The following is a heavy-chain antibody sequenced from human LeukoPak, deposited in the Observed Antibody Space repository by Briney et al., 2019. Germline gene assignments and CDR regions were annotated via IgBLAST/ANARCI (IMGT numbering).Heavy chain of an antibody. CDR1: GGSISSGSYY. CDR3: AGGLAGGPGSY. V-gene: IGHV4-61*02. D-gene: IGHD3-3*02. J-gene: IGHJ4*02. Sequence: PSQTLSLTCTVSGGSISSGSYYWSWIRQPAGKGLEWIGRIYSSGSTNYNPSLKSRVTISIDTSKDQFSLKLSSVTAADTAMYYCAGGLAGGPGSYWGQGTLVAVSS. CDR2: IYSSGST.